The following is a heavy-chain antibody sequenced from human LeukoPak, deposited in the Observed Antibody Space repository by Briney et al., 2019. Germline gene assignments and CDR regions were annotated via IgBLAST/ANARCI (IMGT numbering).Heavy chain of an antibody. J-gene: IGHJ4*02. CDR2: ISSSSSYI. Sequence: GGSLRLSCAASGFTFSSYSMNWVRQAPGKGLEWVSCISSSSSYIYYADSVRGRFTMSRDNDKNSLYLQMNSLRAEDTAVYYCASDHYDSSGYRVDYWGQGTLVTVSS. CDR3: ASDHYDSSGYRVDY. D-gene: IGHD3-22*01. CDR1: GFTFSSYS. V-gene: IGHV3-21*01.